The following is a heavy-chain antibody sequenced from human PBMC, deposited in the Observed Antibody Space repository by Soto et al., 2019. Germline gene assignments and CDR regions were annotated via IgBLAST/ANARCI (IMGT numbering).Heavy chain of an antibody. CDR3: SKWLRSRFYQCDF. V-gene: IGHV3-23*05. Sequence: GGYLRLSCQASGFYFRSYAMSWVRQVPGKGLEWVALIDSNESPLYADSVKGRFTVSRDNSMNTVNLQMNSLRAEDTALYYCSKWLRSRFYQCDFCGQGTMCTVSS. D-gene: IGHD3-22*01. J-gene: IGHJ4*02. CDR2: IDSNESP. CDR1: GFYFRSYA.